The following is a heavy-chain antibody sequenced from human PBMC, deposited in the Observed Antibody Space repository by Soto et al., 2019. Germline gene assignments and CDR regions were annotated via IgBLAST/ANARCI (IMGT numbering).Heavy chain of an antibody. CDR1: GYTFTSYG. CDR2: ISAYSGNT. V-gene: IGHV1-18*01. CDR3: ARGGEAYCMDV. Sequence: QVQLVQSGAEVKKPGASVKVSCKASGYTFTSYGISWVRQAPGQGLEWMGWISAYSGNTNYAQKLQGRVTMTTDTATSAVCMERRSVRSVDTAVNYCARGGEAYCMDVWGQGTTVTVSS. J-gene: IGHJ6*02.